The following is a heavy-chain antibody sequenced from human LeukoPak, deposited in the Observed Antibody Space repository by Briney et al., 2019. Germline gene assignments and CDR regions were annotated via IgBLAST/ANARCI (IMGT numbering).Heavy chain of an antibody. CDR2: IKQDGSTK. V-gene: IGHV3-7*03. CDR3: ARWVTTPHHGLDV. D-gene: IGHD4-17*01. Sequence: GGSLRLSCAASGFTFSSYSMNWVRQAPGKGLEWVANIKQDGSTKYYVDSVKGRFTISRDNAKNSLDLQMSSLRAEDTAVYYCARWVTTPHHGLDVWGQGTTVTVSS. CDR1: GFTFSSYS. J-gene: IGHJ6*02.